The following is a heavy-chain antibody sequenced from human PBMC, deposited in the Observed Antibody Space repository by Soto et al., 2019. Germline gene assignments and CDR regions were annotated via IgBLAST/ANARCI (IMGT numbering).Heavy chain of an antibody. CDR1: GYSFTSYW. CDR2: IDPSDSYT. CDR3: ARVPVMGRSGIAVPFDP. Sequence: PGEPLKISCKGSGYSFTSYWISWVRQMPGKGLEWMGRIDPSDSYTNYSPSFQGHVTISADKSISTAYLQWSSLKASDTAMYYCARVPVMGRSGIAVPFDPWGQGTLVTVSS. J-gene: IGHJ5*02. V-gene: IGHV5-10-1*01. D-gene: IGHD6-19*01.